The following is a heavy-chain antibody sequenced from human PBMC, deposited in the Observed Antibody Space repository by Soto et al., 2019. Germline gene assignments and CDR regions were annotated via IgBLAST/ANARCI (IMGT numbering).Heavy chain of an antibody. J-gene: IGHJ5*02. CDR1: GDSVSSNSAA. V-gene: IGHV6-1*01. CDR3: AREKKEGYEGYCSSTSCLLPNWFDP. D-gene: IGHD2-2*01. Sequence: SQTLSLTCAISGDSVSSNSAAWTWIRQSPSRGLEWLGRTYYRSKWYNDYAVSVKSRITINPDTSKNQFSLQLNSVTPEDTAVYYCAREKKEGYEGYCSSTSCLLPNWFDPWGQGTLVTVSS. CDR2: TYYRSKWYN.